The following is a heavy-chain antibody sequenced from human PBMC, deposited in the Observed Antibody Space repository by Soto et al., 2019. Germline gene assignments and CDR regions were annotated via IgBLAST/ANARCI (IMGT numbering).Heavy chain of an antibody. Sequence: AASLRLSCEGSGFNFRNFNMIWVRQAPGKGLKWVSSVSGSSSYIYYADSVKGRFTVSRDNANNLVFLQMNGLRPEDTAMYYCARDLRGHYGPWGQGTMVTVSS. CDR3: ARDLRGHYGP. J-gene: IGHJ3*01. CDR1: GFNFRNFN. V-gene: IGHV3-21*06. D-gene: IGHD4-17*01. CDR2: VSGSSSYI.